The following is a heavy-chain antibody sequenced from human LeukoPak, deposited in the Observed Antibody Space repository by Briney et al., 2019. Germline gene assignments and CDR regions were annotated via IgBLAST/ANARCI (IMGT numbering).Heavy chain of an antibody. D-gene: IGHD5-12*01. V-gene: IGHV3-48*02. Sequence: GGSLRLSCAVSGFTISLYSMNWVRQAPGKGLQWVSYISHSGYTISYADSVKGRFTISRDTAKNSLYLQMNSLRDEDTAVYFCARDFSYGGDEDYWGQGTLVTVSS. CDR1: GFTISLYS. CDR2: ISHSGYTI. J-gene: IGHJ4*02. CDR3: ARDFSYGGDEDY.